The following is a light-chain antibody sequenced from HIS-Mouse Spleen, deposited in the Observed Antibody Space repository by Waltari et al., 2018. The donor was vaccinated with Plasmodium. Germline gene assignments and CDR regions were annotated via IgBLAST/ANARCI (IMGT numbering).Light chain of an antibody. CDR2: AAS. V-gene: IGKV1-39*01. J-gene: IGKJ1*01. CDR1: QTISSY. CDR3: QQSYSTWT. Sequence: DIQMTQSPSSLSASVGDRVTITCRASQTISSYLTWYKQKPGQAPKLLIYAASSLQSGVPARFSGSVSGTDYTLTISSLQPEDCATYYWQQSYSTWTFGQGTKVEIK.